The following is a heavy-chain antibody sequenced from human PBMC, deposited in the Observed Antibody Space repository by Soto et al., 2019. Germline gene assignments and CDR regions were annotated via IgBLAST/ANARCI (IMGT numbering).Heavy chain of an antibody. J-gene: IGHJ6*02. V-gene: IGHV5-51*01. CDR1: GYSFTSYW. D-gene: IGHD3-10*01. CDR2: IYPGDSDT. Sequence: GESLKISCKGSGYSFTSYWIGWVRQMPGKGLEWMGIIYPGDSDTRYSPSFQGQVTISADKSISTAYLQWSSPKASDTAMYYCARKGPGADYGSGSYYYYYYGMDVWGQGTTVTVSS. CDR3: ARKGPGADYGSGSYYYYYYGMDV.